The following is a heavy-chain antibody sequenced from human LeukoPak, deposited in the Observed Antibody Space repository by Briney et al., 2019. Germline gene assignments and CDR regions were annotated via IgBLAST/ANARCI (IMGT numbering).Heavy chain of an antibody. Sequence: SETLSLTCTVFGGSISSSSYYWGWIRQPPGKGLEWIGSIYYSGSTYYNPSLKSRITISVDTSKNQFSLKLSSVTAADTAVYYCARQLALYGDYVPLYFDYWGQGTLVTVSS. D-gene: IGHD4-17*01. CDR1: GGSISSSSYY. CDR3: ARQLALYGDYVPLYFDY. CDR2: IYYSGST. V-gene: IGHV4-39*01. J-gene: IGHJ4*02.